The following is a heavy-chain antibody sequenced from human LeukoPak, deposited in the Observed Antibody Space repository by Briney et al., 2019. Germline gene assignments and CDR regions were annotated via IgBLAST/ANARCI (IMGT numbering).Heavy chain of an antibody. Sequence: SETLSLTCTVSGGSISSGGYYWSWIRQHPGKGLEWIGYIYYSGSTYYNPSLKSRVTISVDTSKNQFSLKLSSVTAADTAVYYCARFQLGGSGSYYMNWGQGTLVTVSS. CDR1: GGSISSGGYY. V-gene: IGHV4-31*03. D-gene: IGHD3-10*01. J-gene: IGHJ4*02. CDR3: ARFQLGGSGSYYMN. CDR2: IYYSGST.